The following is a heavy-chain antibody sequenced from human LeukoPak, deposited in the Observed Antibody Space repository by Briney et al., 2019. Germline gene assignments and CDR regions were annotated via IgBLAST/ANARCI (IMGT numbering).Heavy chain of an antibody. V-gene: IGHV3-21*01. J-gene: IGHJ4*02. CDR2: ISSSSSSYI. Sequence: PGGSLRLSCAASGFTFSSYSMNWVRQAPGKGLEWVSSISSSSSSYIYYADSVKGRFAISRDNSKNTLYLQMNSLRAEDTAVYYCAREQGTYYYDTSGSLTYWGQGTLVTVSS. CDR1: GFTFSSYS. D-gene: IGHD3-22*01. CDR3: AREQGTYYYDTSGSLTY.